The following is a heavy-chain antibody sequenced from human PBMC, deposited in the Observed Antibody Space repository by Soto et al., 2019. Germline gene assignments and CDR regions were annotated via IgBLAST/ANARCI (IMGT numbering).Heavy chain of an antibody. V-gene: IGHV1-24*01. CDR1: GYTLTELS. CDR3: AAAAAGDGYLKSKPLLSGLV. CDR2: FDPEDGET. J-gene: IGHJ3*01. Sequence: SVKVSCKVSGYTLTELSMHWVRQAPGKGLEWMGGFDPEDGETIYAQKFQGRVTMTEDTSTDTAYMELSSLRSEDTAVYYCAAAAAGDGYLKSKPLLSGLVWGQGTMVTVSS. D-gene: IGHD5-12*01.